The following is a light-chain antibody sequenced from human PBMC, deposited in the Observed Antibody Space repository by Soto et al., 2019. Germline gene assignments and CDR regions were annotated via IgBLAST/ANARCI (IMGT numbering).Light chain of an antibody. Sequence: QSALTQPASVSGSPGQSITISCTGSSSDIGGYDYVSWYQQHPGKAPKLIIYDVTNRPSGVSNRFSGSKSGNTASLTISGLQAEDESDCYCSSYTTISTLVIFGGGTKVTVL. V-gene: IGLV2-14*01. CDR3: SSYTTISTLVI. CDR2: DVT. J-gene: IGLJ2*01. CDR1: SSDIGGYDY.